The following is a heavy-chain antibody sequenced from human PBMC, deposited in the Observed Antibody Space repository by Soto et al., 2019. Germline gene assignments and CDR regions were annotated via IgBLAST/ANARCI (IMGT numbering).Heavy chain of an antibody. J-gene: IGHJ4*02. CDR3: ARLGGDSGGVYFDY. D-gene: IGHD2-21*02. CDR2: IFYSGNT. Sequence: QLQLQESGPGLVKPSETLSLTCTVSGGSIGSSNYYWAWIRQPPGKGLEWIGSIFYSGNTYYNPSLKSRVTISVDTSKNQCSLKLSSVTAADTAVYYCARLGGDSGGVYFDYWGQGTLVTVSS. CDR1: GGSIGSSNYY. V-gene: IGHV4-39*01.